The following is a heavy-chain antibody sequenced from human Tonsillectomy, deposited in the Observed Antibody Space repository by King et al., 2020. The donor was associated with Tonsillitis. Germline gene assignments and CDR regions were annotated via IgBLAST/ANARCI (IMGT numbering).Heavy chain of an antibody. CDR2: IKQDGSER. V-gene: IGHV3-7*01. Sequence: VQLVESGGGLVQPGGSLRLSCAASGFTFSSYYMTWVRQAPGKGLEWVANIKQDGSERYYVDSVKGRFTISRDNAKNSLYLQMNSLRAEDTAVYYCARDYQWLVPLDYWGQGTLVTVSS. CDR1: GFTFSSYY. D-gene: IGHD6-19*01. CDR3: ARDYQWLVPLDY. J-gene: IGHJ4*02.